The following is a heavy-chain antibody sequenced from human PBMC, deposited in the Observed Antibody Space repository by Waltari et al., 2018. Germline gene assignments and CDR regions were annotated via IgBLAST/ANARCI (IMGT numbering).Heavy chain of an antibody. D-gene: IGHD6-13*01. Sequence: QVQLQESGPGLVKPSQTLSLTCPVSGGSISSGSYYWSWIRQPAGKGLEWIGYIYTSGSTNYNPSLKSRVTISVDTSKNQFSLKLSSVTAADTAVYYCARTAAAAYGMDVWGQGTTVTVSS. CDR3: ARTAAAAYGMDV. V-gene: IGHV4-61*09. J-gene: IGHJ6*02. CDR1: GGSISSGSYY. CDR2: IYTSGST.